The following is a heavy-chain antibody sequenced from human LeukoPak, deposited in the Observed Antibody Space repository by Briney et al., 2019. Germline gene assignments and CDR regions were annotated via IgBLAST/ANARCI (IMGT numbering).Heavy chain of an antibody. CDR2: ISYDGSNK. V-gene: IGHV3-30*03. CDR3: ARGLGYSYGHGTH. Sequence: PGGSLRLSCAASGFTFSSYSMNWVRQAPGKGLEWVAVISYDGSNKYYADSVKGRFTISRDNSKNTLYLQMNSLRAEDTAVYYCARGLGYSYGHGTHWGQGTLVTVSS. J-gene: IGHJ4*02. D-gene: IGHD5-18*01. CDR1: GFTFSSYS.